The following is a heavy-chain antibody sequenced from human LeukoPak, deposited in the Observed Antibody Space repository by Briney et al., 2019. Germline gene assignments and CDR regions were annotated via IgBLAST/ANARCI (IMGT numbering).Heavy chain of an antibody. J-gene: IGHJ5*02. Sequence: ASVKVSCKASGYTFTSYAMHWVRQAPGQRLEWMGWINAGNGNTKYSQKFQGRVTITRDTSASTAYMELSSLGSEDTAVYYCARDGGAAAGNNWFDPWGQGTLVTVSS. D-gene: IGHD6-13*01. CDR3: ARDGGAAAGNNWFDP. V-gene: IGHV1-3*01. CDR1: GYTFTSYA. CDR2: INAGNGNT.